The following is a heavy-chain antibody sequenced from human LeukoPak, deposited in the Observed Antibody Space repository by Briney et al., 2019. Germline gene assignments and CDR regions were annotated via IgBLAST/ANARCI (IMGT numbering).Heavy chain of an antibody. CDR1: GGTFSSYA. D-gene: IGHD3-16*01. CDR2: IIPIFGTA. V-gene: IGHV1-69*06. Sequence: ASVKVSCKASGGTFSSYAISWVRQAPGQGLEWMGGIIPIFGTANYAQKFQGRVTITADKSTSTAYMELSSLRSEDTAVYYCGGGVTIVIQWGQGTLVTVSS. J-gene: IGHJ4*02. CDR3: GGGVTIVIQ.